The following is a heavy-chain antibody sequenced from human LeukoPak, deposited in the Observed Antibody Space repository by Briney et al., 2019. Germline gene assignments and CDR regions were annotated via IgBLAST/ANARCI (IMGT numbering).Heavy chain of an antibody. CDR1: GFTFSSYW. V-gene: IGHV5-51*01. J-gene: IGHJ3*02. Sequence: GESLKISCKGSGFTFSSYWFGWVRQMPGKGLEWMGLFYAGGSDTRYSPSFQGQVSISVDKSISTAYLQWSSLKASDTAMYYCARHLSTDRVAYDIWGQGTVVTVSS. CDR3: ARHLSTDRVAYDI. CDR2: FYAGGSDT.